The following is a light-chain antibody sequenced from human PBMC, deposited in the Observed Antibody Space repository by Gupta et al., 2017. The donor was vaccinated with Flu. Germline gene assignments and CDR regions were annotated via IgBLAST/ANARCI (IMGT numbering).Light chain of an antibody. J-gene: IGKJ3*01. V-gene: IGKV1-39*01. Sequence: DIQMTQPPSSLSASVADRVTITCRASQSISSYLNWYQQKPGKAPKLLIYAASSLQSGVPSRFSGSGSGTDFTLTISSLQPEDVATYYCQQSYSTPFTFGPGTKVDIK. CDR2: AAS. CDR1: QSISSY. CDR3: QQSYSTPFT.